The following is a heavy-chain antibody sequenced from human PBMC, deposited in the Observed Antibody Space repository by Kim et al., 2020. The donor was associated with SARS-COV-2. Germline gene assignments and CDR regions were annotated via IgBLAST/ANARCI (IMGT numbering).Heavy chain of an antibody. CDR2: IYYSGST. J-gene: IGHJ4*02. D-gene: IGHD4-17*01. CDR3: ARDRSGTTVTTSKYYFDY. V-gene: IGHV4-30-4*01. Sequence: SETLSLTCTVSGGSISSGDYYWSWIRQPPGKGLEWIGYIYYSGSTYYNPSLKSRVTISVDTSKNQFSLKLSSVTAADTAVYYCARDRSGTTVTTSKYYFDYWGQGTLVTVSS. CDR1: GGSISSGDYY.